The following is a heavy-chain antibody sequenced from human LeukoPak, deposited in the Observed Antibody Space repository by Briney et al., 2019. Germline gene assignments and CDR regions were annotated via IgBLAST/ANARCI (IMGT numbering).Heavy chain of an antibody. D-gene: IGHD4-11*01. Sequence: SETLSLTCAVYGGSFSGYYWSWIRQPPGKGLGWIGEINHSGGTNYNPSLKSRVTISVDTSKNQFSLKLSSVTAADTAVYYCARGTRLRELLKPRYNWFDPWGQGTLVTVSS. V-gene: IGHV4-34*01. CDR3: ARGTRLRELLKPRYNWFDP. J-gene: IGHJ5*02. CDR2: INHSGGT. CDR1: GGSFSGYY.